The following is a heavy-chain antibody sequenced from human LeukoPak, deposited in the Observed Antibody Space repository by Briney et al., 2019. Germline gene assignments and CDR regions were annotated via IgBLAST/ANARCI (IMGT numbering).Heavy chain of an antibody. CDR3: TRGSSGRRDN. D-gene: IGHD6-19*01. J-gene: IGHJ4*02. Sequence: ASVKVSCKASGYTFTSCDINWVRQATGQGLEWMGWMNPNSGNTGYGQSFQGRITMTRDTSIGTAYMELSNLTSEDTAIYYCTRGSSGRRDNWGQGTLVTVSS. CDR2: MNPNSGNT. V-gene: IGHV1-8*01. CDR1: GYTFTSCD.